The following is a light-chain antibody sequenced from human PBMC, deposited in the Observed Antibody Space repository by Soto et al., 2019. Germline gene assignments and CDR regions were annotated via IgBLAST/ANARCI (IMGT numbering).Light chain of an antibody. CDR1: QSVSSY. CDR3: QQRSNWPWT. Sequence: EIVLTQSPATLSLSPGERATLSCRASQSVSSYLAWYQQKPGQAPRLLIYDASNRATGTPARFSGSGSGTDFTLTISSLEPEDFAVYYCQQRSNWPWTSGQGTKVDIK. V-gene: IGKV3-11*01. CDR2: DAS. J-gene: IGKJ1*01.